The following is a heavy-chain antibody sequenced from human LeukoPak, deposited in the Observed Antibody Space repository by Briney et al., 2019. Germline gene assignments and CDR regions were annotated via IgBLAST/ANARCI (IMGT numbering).Heavy chain of an antibody. J-gene: IGHJ4*02. CDR3: ARVDYFES. Sequence: PGGSLRLSCAGSGFTFSSYSMSWVRQAPGKGVEWLSYISSSSGTIYYADSVKGRFTISRDNAKNSLYLQMNSLTDEDTAVYYCARVDYFESWGQGTLVTVSS. CDR2: ISSSSGTI. V-gene: IGHV3-48*02. CDR1: GFTFSSYS.